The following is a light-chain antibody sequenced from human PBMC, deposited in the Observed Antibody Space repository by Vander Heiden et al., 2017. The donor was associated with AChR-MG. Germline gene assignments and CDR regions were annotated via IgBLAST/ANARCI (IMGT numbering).Light chain of an antibody. V-gene: IGLV1-44*01. Sequence: QSVLTQPPSASGAPGQGVTISCSGSSSNIGGNTVNWYQQFPGMAPKLLIYNNNERPSGVPDRFSGSKSGTSASLAISGLQSEDEADYYCAAWDDSLNVYVFGTGTKLTVL. CDR3: AAWDDSLNVYV. CDR2: NNN. CDR1: SSNIGGNT. J-gene: IGLJ1*01.